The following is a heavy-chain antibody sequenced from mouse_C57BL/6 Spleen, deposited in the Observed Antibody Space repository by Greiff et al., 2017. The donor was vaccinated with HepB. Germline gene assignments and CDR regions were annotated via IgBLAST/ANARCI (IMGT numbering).Heavy chain of an antibody. CDR1: GYTFTDYY. Sequence: EVKLQQSGPVLVKPGASVKMSCKASGYTFTDYYMNWVKQSHGKSLEWIGVINPYNGGTSYNQKFKGKATLTVDKSSSTAYMELNSLTSEDSAVYYCARMGGNWDEAWFAYWGQGTLVTVSA. CDR3: ARMGGNWDEAWFAY. J-gene: IGHJ3*01. D-gene: IGHD4-1*01. CDR2: INPYNGGT. V-gene: IGHV1-19*01.